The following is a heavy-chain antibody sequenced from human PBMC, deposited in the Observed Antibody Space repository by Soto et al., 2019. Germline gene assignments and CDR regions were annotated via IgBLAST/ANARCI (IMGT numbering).Heavy chain of an antibody. CDR3: ARDSLYAFDI. CDR2: ISGSSSTI. Sequence: EVQLVESGGGLVQPGGYLRLSCAASGFTFRSYSMNWVRQAPGKGREWVSYISGSSSTIYYEDSVKGRFTISRGNAKYSLYLQMNSLRDEDTAVYYCARDSLYAFDIWGQGTMVTVSS. CDR1: GFTFRSYS. J-gene: IGHJ3*02. V-gene: IGHV3-48*02.